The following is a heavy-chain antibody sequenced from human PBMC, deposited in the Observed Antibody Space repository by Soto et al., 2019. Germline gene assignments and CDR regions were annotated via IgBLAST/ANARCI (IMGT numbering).Heavy chain of an antibody. CDR3: TTGLLTTGYYYYGMDV. V-gene: IGHV3-15*01. D-gene: IGHD4-17*01. Sequence: PGGSLRLSCAASGFTFSNAWMSWVRQAPGKGLEWVGRIKSKTDGGTTDYAAPVKGRFTISRDDSKNTLYLQMNSLKTEDTAVYYCTTGLLTTGYYYYGMDVWGQGTTVTVSS. CDR1: GFTFSNAW. J-gene: IGHJ6*02. CDR2: IKSKTDGGTT.